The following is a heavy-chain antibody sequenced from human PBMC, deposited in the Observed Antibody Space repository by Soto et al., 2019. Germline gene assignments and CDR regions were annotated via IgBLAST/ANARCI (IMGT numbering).Heavy chain of an antibody. V-gene: IGHV3-30*18. J-gene: IGHJ4*02. CDR2: ISFDGSLK. Sequence: QVQLVESGGGVVQPGRSLRLSCAASGFTFSSYGMQWFRQAPGKGLEWVAAISFDGSLKYYADSVKGRLTISRENSKDTLYLQMYGLRAEDTAVYYCAKEGPTSVTTYFDYWGQGTLVTVSS. D-gene: IGHD4-17*01. CDR1: GFTFSSYG. CDR3: AKEGPTSVTTYFDY.